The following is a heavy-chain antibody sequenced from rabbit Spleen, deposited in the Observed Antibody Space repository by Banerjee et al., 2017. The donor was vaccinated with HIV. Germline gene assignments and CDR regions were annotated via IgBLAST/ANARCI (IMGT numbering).Heavy chain of an antibody. J-gene: IGHJ6*01. D-gene: IGHD8-1*01. V-gene: IGHV1S45*01. CDR1: GFSFSSSYW. CDR3: ARDSGSSFSSYGMDL. CDR2: IGAGSSGST. Sequence: QEPLKESGGDLVKPGASLTLTCTASGFSFSSSYWICWVRQAPGKGLEWIACIGAGSSGSTYSATWAKGRFTISKTSSTTVTLQMTSLTAADTATYFCARDSGSSFSSYGMDLWGPGTLVTVS.